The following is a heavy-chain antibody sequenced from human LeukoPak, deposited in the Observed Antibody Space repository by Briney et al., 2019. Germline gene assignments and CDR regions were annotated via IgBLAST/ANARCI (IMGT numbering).Heavy chain of an antibody. CDR1: GGSIGSGVYY. J-gene: IGHJ4*02. V-gene: IGHV4-31*03. CDR2: IYYSGST. Sequence: SQTLSLTCTVSGGSIGSGVYYWSWIRQHPGKGLEWIGYIYYSGSTYYNPSLKSRVTISVDTSKNQFSLKLSSVTAADTAVYYCARASTESEKSTMDTGVDYWGQGTLVTVSS. D-gene: IGHD5-18*01. CDR3: ARASTESEKSTMDTGVDY.